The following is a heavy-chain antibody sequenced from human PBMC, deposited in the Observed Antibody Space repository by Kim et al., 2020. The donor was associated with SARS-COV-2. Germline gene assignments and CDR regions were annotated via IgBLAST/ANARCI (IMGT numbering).Heavy chain of an antibody. J-gene: IGHJ6*02. CDR3: ARHEDGYNYYGMDV. Sequence: SPAFQGHVTISADKSISTAYLQWSSLRASDTAMYYCARHEDGYNYYGMDVWGQGTTVTVSS. V-gene: IGHV5-10-1*01.